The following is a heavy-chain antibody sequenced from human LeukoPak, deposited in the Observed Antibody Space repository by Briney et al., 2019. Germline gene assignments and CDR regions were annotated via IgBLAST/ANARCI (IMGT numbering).Heavy chain of an antibody. V-gene: IGHV3-64*02. CDR2: LNGNGDKT. D-gene: IGHD2/OR15-2a*01. J-gene: IGHJ5*02. Sequence: GGSLRLSCAASGFTFSGFSMHWIRQAPGRGLEYVSALNGNGDKTFYTDSVGGRFTIFRDNSKHTLFLQMGSLRGEDTALYFCARIGMENFYDLWGQGTLVTVSS. CDR3: ARIGMENFYDL. CDR1: GFTFSGFS.